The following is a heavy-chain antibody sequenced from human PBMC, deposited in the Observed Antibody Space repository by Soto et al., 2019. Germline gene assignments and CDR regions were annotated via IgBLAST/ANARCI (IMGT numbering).Heavy chain of an antibody. CDR3: ARGESPFGELIWTWFDP. V-gene: IGHV1-18*01. Sequence: ASVKVSCKASGYTFTSYGISWVRQAPGQGLEWMGWISAYNGNTNYAQKLQGRVTMTTDTSTSTAYMELRSLRSDDTAVYYCARGESPFGELIWTWFDPWGQGTLVTVSS. D-gene: IGHD3-10*01. J-gene: IGHJ5*02. CDR2: ISAYNGNT. CDR1: GYTFTSYG.